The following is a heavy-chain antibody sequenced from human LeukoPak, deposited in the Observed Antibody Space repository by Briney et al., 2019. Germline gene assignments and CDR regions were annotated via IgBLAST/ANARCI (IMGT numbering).Heavy chain of an antibody. V-gene: IGHV3-74*01. J-gene: IGHJ4*02. CDR2: VNTDGSST. CDR1: GFTFSSYW. Sequence: GGSLRLSCAASGFTFSSYWMHWVRQAPGKGLVWVSRVNTDGSSTSYADSVKGRFTISRDNAKNTLYLQMNSLRAEDTAVYYCARGTVTIFGVVTQDYWGQGTLVTVSS. D-gene: IGHD3-3*01. CDR3: ARGTVTIFGVVTQDY.